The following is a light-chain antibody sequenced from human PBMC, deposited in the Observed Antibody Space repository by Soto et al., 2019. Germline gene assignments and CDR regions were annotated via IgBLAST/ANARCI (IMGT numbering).Light chain of an antibody. CDR1: QRVSKY. Sequence: DIRMTQSPSSLSASVGDRVTITCRASQRVSKYLNWYQQKPGKAPKLLLYAVSSLQSGVPSRFSGSGSGADSTLTICTLQPEDFGTYSCQHSYSAPRTFGQGTKVEIK. CDR2: AVS. CDR3: QHSYSAPRT. J-gene: IGKJ1*01. V-gene: IGKV1-39*01.